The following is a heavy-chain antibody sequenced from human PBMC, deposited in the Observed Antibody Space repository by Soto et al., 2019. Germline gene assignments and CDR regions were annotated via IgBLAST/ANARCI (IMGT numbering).Heavy chain of an antibody. D-gene: IGHD5-18*01. CDR3: AIAPRYRVDAFDI. CDR1: GGTFSRFS. CDR2: IMPMFGTE. V-gene: IGHV1-69*12. Sequence: QVQLVQSGAEVKKPGSSVKVSCKASGGTFSRFSFNWVRQAPGQGIEWMGGIMPMFGTEKYAQKFQDKVTLTAEESTDTAYMELSRLTSEDTAVYYCAIAPRYRVDAFDIWGQGTLVTVSS. J-gene: IGHJ3*02.